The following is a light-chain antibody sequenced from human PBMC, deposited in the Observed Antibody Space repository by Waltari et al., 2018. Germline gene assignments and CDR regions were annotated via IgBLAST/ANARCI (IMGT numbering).Light chain of an antibody. V-gene: IGLV2-14*03. CDR1: SRDVGDYNY. CDR2: YVS. J-gene: IGLJ1*01. CDR3: SSYTSSSPYV. Sequence: QSALTQPASVSGSPGQSITISCTGTSRDVGDYNYCSWYQQHPGKAPQLMIFYVSNLSSGVSDRFSSSKSGSAASLSISGLQAEDEADYYCSSYTSSSPYVVGTGTKVTVL.